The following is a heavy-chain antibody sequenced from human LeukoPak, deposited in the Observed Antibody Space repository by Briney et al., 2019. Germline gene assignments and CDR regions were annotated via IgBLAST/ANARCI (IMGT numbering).Heavy chain of an antibody. CDR1: GGSFSGYY. V-gene: IGHV4-34*01. D-gene: IGHD2-2*02. J-gene: IGHJ6*03. CDR2: INHSGST. CDR3: ARVVPAAIRLAYYYYYYYMDV. Sequence: ASETLSLTCAVYGGSFSGYYWSWIRQPPGKGLEWIGEINHSGSTNYNPSLKSRVTISVDTSKNRFSLKLSSVTAADTAVYYCARVVPAAIRLAYYYYYYYMDVWGKGTTVTVSS.